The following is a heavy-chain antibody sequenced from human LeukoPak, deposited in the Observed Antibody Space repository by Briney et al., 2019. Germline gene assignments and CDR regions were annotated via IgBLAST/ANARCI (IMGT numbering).Heavy chain of an antibody. D-gene: IGHD1-7*01. Sequence: SETLSHTCTVSGGSISSSSYYWGWIRQPPGKGLEWIGSIYYSGSTYYNPSLKSRVTISVDTSKNQFSLKLSSVTAADTAVYYCARYGITGTTWGQGTLVTVSS. CDR2: IYYSGST. J-gene: IGHJ4*02. CDR1: GGSISSSSYY. CDR3: ARYGITGTT. V-gene: IGHV4-39*01.